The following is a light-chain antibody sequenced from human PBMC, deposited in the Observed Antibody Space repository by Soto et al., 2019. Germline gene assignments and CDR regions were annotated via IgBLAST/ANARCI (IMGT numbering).Light chain of an antibody. CDR3: QQANSFPLT. J-gene: IGKJ4*01. CDR2: TAS. CDR1: QSISNR. V-gene: IGKV1-12*01. Sequence: DTQMTQSPSSLPASVSDRVTITCRASQSISNRLNWYQHKPGKAPKLLISTASSLQSGVPSRFSGGGSGAEFTLTISSLQPEDFATYYCQQANSFPLTFGGGTKVEIK.